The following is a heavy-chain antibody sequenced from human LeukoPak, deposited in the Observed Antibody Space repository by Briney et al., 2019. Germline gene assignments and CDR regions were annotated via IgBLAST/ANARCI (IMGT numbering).Heavy chain of an antibody. CDR3: AKDLGGDCSSTSCLLSDPFDY. CDR1: GFTFSSYA. CDR2: ISGSGGST. Sequence: QSGGSLRLSCAASGFTFSSYAMSWVRQAPGKGLEWVSAISGSGGSTYYADSVKGRFTISRDNSKNTLYLQMNSLRAEDTAVYYCAKDLGGDCSSTSCLLSDPFDYWGQGTLVTVSS. V-gene: IGHV3-23*01. J-gene: IGHJ4*02. D-gene: IGHD2-2*01.